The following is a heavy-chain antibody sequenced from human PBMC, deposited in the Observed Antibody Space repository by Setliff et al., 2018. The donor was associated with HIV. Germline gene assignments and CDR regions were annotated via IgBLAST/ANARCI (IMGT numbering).Heavy chain of an antibody. D-gene: IGHD3-3*02. Sequence: GESLTISCEVSGYVFSDYWIAWVRQTPGKGLEWMGLVYPADSNTIYSPSFQHQVTISADKSFSTAFLQWSDVKASDSSIYFCARLGGSFGIPHFDFWGQGTPVTVSS. CDR1: GYVFSDYW. CDR3: ARLGGSFGIPHFDF. V-gene: IGHV5-51*01. CDR2: VYPADSNT. J-gene: IGHJ4*02.